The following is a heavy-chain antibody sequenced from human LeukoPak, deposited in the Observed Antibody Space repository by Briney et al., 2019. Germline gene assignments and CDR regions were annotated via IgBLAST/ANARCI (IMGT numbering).Heavy chain of an antibody. J-gene: IGHJ4*02. CDR2: IYPGDSDT. Sequence: GQPLKISCKGSGYSFTSYWIGWVRQIPGKGLDWMGMIYPGDSDTRYSPSFQGQVAISADKSISTACLQCSSRKASDTAMHYCARGRRSSWYFDYGGQGTLVTVS. D-gene: IGHD6-13*01. CDR1: GYSFTSYW. V-gene: IGHV5-51*01. CDR3: ARGRRSSWYFDY.